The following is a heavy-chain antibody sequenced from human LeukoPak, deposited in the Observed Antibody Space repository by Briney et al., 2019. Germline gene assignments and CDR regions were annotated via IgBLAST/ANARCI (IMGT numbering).Heavy chain of an antibody. CDR3: ARYATSGYYFDY. CDR1: GCALRNYG. V-gene: IGHV3-30*02. D-gene: IGHD3-22*01. Sequence: PGWSLRLSCESSGCALRNYGMHWVRHPPVKGLGLVSFVRYEGSDRYYADSVKCRFTIYRDNSKNTLYLQMNSLRAEDTAVYYCARYATSGYYFDYWGQGTLVNVSS. J-gene: IGHJ4*02. CDR2: VRYEGSDR.